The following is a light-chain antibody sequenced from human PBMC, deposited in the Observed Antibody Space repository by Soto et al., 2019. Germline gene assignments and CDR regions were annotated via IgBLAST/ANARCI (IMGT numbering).Light chain of an antibody. Sequence: DIQMTQTPHTLSASVVDRVTITFRASQIISRWLSWYQQKPGKATQLLIYDASSLESGVPSRFSGSGSGAEFTLTISSLQADDFATYYCQQYNNYWTFGQGTKVDIK. J-gene: IGKJ1*01. V-gene: IGKV1-5*01. CDR1: QIISRW. CDR2: DAS. CDR3: QQYNNYWT.